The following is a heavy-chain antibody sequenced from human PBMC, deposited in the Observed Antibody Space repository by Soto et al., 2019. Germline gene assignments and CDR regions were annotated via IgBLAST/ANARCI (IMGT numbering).Heavy chain of an antibody. CDR2: INSGGST. CDR1: GLPVSNNY. CDR3: AGVGVGETTKGHFDS. V-gene: IGHV3-66*01. J-gene: IGHJ4*02. Sequence: EVQLVESGGGLVQPGGSLRLSCAVSGLPVSNNYMSWVRQAPGKGLEWVSLINSGGSTYYADSVKGRFIISRDNPKNTLYFKMNSLSAEDRGVYYCAGVGVGETTKGHFDSWGRGTLVTVSS. D-gene: IGHD1-7*01.